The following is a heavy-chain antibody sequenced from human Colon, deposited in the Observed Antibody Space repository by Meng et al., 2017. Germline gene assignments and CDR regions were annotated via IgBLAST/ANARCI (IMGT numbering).Heavy chain of an antibody. D-gene: IGHD5-12*01. J-gene: IGHJ2*01. CDR1: GFNLSRNW. CDR2: IKQDGSEI. Sequence: GGSLRLSCVASGFNLSRNWLGWVRQAPGKGLEWVANIKQDGSEISYVDSVKGRFTISRDNAKNSLFLQMNSLRTEDTAVYYCARGYNGNHFFCYFDLWGRGTLVTVSS. CDR3: ARGYNGNHFFCYFDL. V-gene: IGHV3-7*01.